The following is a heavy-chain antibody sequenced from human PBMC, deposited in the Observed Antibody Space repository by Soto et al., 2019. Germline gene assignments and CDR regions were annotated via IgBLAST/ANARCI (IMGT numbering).Heavy chain of an antibody. D-gene: IGHD6-6*01. CDR2: ISGSGGST. J-gene: IGHJ4*02. CDR1: GFTFSSYA. CDR3: AKNWKIAARPFPAYFDY. V-gene: IGHV3-23*01. Sequence: AGSLRLSCAASGFTFSSYAMSWVRQAPGKGLEWVSAISGSGGSTYYADSVKGRFTISRDNSKNTLYLQMNSLRAEDTAVYYCAKNWKIAARPFPAYFDYWGQGTLVTVSS.